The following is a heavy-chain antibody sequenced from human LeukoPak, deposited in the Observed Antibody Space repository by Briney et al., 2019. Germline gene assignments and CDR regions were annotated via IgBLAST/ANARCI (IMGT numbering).Heavy chain of an antibody. CDR2: INHSGNT. CDR3: ARGSGNVRGVA. J-gene: IGHJ5*02. CDR1: GGSLSGDY. Sequence: SETLSLTCAVYGGSLSGDYWSLIRQPPGKGLEWIGEINHSGNTNYNPSLESRVTISVDTSKNQFSLKLTSVTAADTAVYYCARGSGNVRGVAWGQGTLVTVSS. D-gene: IGHD3-10*01. V-gene: IGHV4-34*01.